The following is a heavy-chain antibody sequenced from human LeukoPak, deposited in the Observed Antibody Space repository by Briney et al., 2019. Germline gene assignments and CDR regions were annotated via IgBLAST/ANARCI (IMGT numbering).Heavy chain of an antibody. V-gene: IGHV4-39*02. D-gene: IGHD6-13*01. J-gene: IGHJ5*02. CDR1: GGSISSSSYY. Sequence: SETLSLTCTVSGGSISSSSYYWGWIRQPPGKGLEWIGSISHSGSTSYHPSLKSRVTISVDTSKNQFSLKLSSGTAADTAVYYCAREWEFAAAGTNWFDPWGQGTMVTVSS. CDR2: ISHSGST. CDR3: AREWEFAAAGTNWFDP.